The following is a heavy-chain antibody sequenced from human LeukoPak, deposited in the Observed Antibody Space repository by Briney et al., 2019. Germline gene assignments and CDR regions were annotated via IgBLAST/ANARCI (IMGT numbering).Heavy chain of an antibody. CDR1: GGSFSGYY. D-gene: IGHD6-13*01. CDR2: INHSGRT. V-gene: IGHV4-34*01. CDR3: ARGRSSIWYVKTNYCYYYYMDG. J-gene: IGHJ6*03. Sequence: SETLSLTCAVYGGSFSGYYWSWIRQPPGKGLEWIGEINHSGRTNYNPSLKSRVTISVDTSKNQFSLKLSYVTAADTAVYYCARGRSSIWYVKTNYCYYYYMDGWGKRTTVTVSS.